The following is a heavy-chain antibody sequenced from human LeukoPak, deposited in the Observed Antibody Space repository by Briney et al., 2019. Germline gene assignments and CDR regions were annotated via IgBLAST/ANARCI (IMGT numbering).Heavy chain of an antibody. Sequence: PSETLSLTYAVYGGSFSGYYWSWIRQPPGKGLEWIGEINHSGSTNYNPSLKSRVTISVDTSKNQFSLRLSSVTAADTAVYYCARGPTYYYGSGSPYFDYWGEGTLVTVSS. D-gene: IGHD3-10*01. J-gene: IGHJ4*02. CDR3: ARGPTYYYGSGSPYFDY. CDR2: INHSGST. V-gene: IGHV4-34*01. CDR1: GGSFSGYY.